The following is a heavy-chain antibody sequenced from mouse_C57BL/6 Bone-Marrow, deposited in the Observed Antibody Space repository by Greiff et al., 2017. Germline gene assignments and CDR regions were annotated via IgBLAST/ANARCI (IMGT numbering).Heavy chain of an antibody. CDR2: ISDGGSYT. V-gene: IGHV5-4*03. J-gene: IGHJ4*01. D-gene: IGHD2-3*01. Sequence: EVMLVDSGGGLVKPGGSLKLSCAASGFTFSSYAMSWVRQTPEKRLEWVATISDGGSYTYYPDNVKGRFTISRDNAKNNLYLQMSHLKSEDTAMYYCARGDGYPLAMDYWGQGTSVTVSS. CDR1: GFTFSSYA. CDR3: ARGDGYPLAMDY.